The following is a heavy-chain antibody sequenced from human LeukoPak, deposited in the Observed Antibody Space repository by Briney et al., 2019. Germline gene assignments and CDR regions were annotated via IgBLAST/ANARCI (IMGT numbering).Heavy chain of an antibody. CDR3: ARDRDYGGNLYAFDI. V-gene: IGHV1-69*06. J-gene: IGHJ3*02. CDR1: GGTFSSYA. Sequence: ASVKVSCKASGGTFSSYAISWVRQAPVQGLEWMGGIIPIFGTINYAQKFQDRVTITADKSASTAYMELSSLRSEDTAVYYCARDRDYGGNLYAFDIWGQGTMVTVSS. D-gene: IGHD4-23*01. CDR2: IIPIFGTI.